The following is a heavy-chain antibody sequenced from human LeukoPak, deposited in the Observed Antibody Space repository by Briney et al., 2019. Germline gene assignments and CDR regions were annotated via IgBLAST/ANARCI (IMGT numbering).Heavy chain of an antibody. D-gene: IGHD6-6*01. CDR1: GFSFSSYN. CDR3: AKGRPTHSSSSGYYFDY. J-gene: IGHJ4*02. Sequence: GGSLRLSCAASGFSFSSYNMNWVRQAPGKGLEWVSYISSSSNTIYYADSVKGRFTISRDNAKNSLYLQVNSLRAEDTAVYYCAKGRPTHSSSSGYYFDYWGQGTLVTVSS. V-gene: IGHV3-48*01. CDR2: ISSSSNTI.